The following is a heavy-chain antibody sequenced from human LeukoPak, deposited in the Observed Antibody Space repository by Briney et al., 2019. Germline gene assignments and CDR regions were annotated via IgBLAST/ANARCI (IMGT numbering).Heavy chain of an antibody. D-gene: IGHD1-26*01. CDR2: INHSGST. J-gene: IGHJ4*02. Sequence: SETLSLTCAVYGGSFSGYYWSWIRQAPGKGLEWIGEINHSGSTNYNPSLKSRVTISVDTSKNQFSLKLSSVTAADTAVYYCASIEFPFDYWGQGTLVTVSS. V-gene: IGHV4-34*01. CDR3: ASIEFPFDY. CDR1: GGSFSGYY.